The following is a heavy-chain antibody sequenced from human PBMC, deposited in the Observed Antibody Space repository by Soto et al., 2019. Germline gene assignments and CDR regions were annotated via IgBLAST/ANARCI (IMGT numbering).Heavy chain of an antibody. Sequence: VQLVQSGAEVKKPGSSVKVSCKASGDTFSSNTISWVRQVPGHGLEWMGRITPILGITNYAQNFQGRITIIADEPTTTAHMVLSSLRCEDTGMYYCSISRLDSRYLYYGMDVWGKGTKVTVPS. J-gene: IGHJ6*04. CDR3: SISRLDSRYLYYGMDV. CDR1: GDTFSSNT. V-gene: IGHV1-69*02. D-gene: IGHD3-22*01. CDR2: ITPILGIT.